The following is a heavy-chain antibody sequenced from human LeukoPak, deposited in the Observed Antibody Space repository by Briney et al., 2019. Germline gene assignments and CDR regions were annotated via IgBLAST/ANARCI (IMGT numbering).Heavy chain of an antibody. J-gene: IGHJ5*02. CDR3: AKDRVGPKEIWFDP. CDR2: ISGSGGST. Sequence: GGSLRLSCAASGFTFSSYAMSWVRQAPGKGLEWVSAISGSGGSTYYADSVRGRFTISRDNSKNTLYLQMNSLRAEDTAVYYCAKDRVGPKEIWFDPWGQGTLVTVSS. D-gene: IGHD3-10*01. CDR1: GFTFSSYA. V-gene: IGHV3-23*01.